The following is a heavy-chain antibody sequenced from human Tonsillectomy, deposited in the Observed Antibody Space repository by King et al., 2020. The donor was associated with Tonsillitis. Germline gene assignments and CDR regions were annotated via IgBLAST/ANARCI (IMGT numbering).Heavy chain of an antibody. CDR3: ARESGGYFYFNY. J-gene: IGHJ4*02. CDR2: ISSSSHFI. CDR1: GFTFSTYS. Sequence: VQLVESGGGLVKPGGSLRLSCAASGFTFSTYSMNWVRQAPGKGLEWVSSISSSSHFIHYADSVKGRFTISRDNAKNSLFLQMNSLRPEDTAVYYCARESGGYFYFNYRGQGTLVTVSS. V-gene: IGHV3-21*01. D-gene: IGHD3-22*01.